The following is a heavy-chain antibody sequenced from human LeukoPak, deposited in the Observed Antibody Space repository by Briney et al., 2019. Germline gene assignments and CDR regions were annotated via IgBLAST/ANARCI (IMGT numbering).Heavy chain of an antibody. D-gene: IGHD6-13*01. CDR1: GFSFSSYS. Sequence: GGSLRLSCAASGFSFSSYSMNWVRQAPGKGLEWVSSISSTSRSSYIFYAESVKGRFTISRDNAKNSLYLQMNSLRAEDTAVYYCARVGIAAAGFDYWGQGTLVTVSS. V-gene: IGHV3-21*01. CDR2: ISSTSRSSYI. CDR3: ARVGIAAAGFDY. J-gene: IGHJ4*02.